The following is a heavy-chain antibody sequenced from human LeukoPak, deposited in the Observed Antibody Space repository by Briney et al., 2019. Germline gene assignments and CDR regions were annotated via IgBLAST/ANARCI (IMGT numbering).Heavy chain of an antibody. D-gene: IGHD3-3*01. V-gene: IGHV1-18*01. CDR2: ISAYNGNT. CDR3: ARDPLGHYDFWSGYFNSNAFDI. J-gene: IGHJ3*02. CDR1: GYTFTSYG. Sequence: ASVKVSCKASGYTFTSYGISWVRQAPGQGLEWMGWISAYNGNTNYAQKLQGRVTMTTDTSTSTAYMELRSLRSDDTAVYYCARDPLGHYDFWSGYFNSNAFDIWGQGTMVTVSS.